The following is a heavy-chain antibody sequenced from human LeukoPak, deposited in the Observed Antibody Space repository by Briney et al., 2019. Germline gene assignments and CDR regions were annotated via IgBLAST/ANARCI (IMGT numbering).Heavy chain of an antibody. Sequence: SETLSLTCAVSGVSFSGYYWSWIRQSPEKGLEWIGEINHSGYTNYNPSLKSRVSISLDTSKTQFSLKLLSATAADTAVYYCARGRDDYTDYNWFEPWGQGTLVTVSS. CDR3: ARGRDDYTDYNWFEP. CDR2: INHSGYT. CDR1: GVSFSGYY. V-gene: IGHV4-34*01. D-gene: IGHD4-11*01. J-gene: IGHJ5*02.